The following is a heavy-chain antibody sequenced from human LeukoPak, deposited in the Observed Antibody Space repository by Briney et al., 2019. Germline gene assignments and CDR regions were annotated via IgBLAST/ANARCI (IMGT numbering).Heavy chain of an antibody. Sequence: SVKVSCKASGGTFSSYAISWVRQAPGQGLEWMGGIIPIFGTANYAQKFQGRVTITADESTSTAYMELSSLRSEDTAVYYCARDPQGGGDCPQYRWCWFDPWGQGTLVTVSS. J-gene: IGHJ5*02. D-gene: IGHD2-21*02. V-gene: IGHV1-69*13. CDR1: GGTFSSYA. CDR2: IIPIFGTA. CDR3: ARDPQGGGDCPQYRWCWFDP.